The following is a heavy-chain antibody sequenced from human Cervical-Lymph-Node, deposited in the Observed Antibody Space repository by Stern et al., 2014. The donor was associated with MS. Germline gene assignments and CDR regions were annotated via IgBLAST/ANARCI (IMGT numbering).Heavy chain of an antibody. CDR2: LSWDYDK. CDR1: GLSLSTTGVG. CDR3: AHSLTSPLGWGDFFDY. D-gene: IGHD4-23*01. J-gene: IGHJ4*02. V-gene: IGHV2-5*02. Sequence: EESGPTLVKPTQTLKLTCTLSGLSLSTTGVGVGWIRQPPGKALEWLALLSWDYDKRYSSSLKSRLTITRANSPTRVVLTMTNRDPVATATYYCAHSLTSPLGWGDFFDYWGRGILVTVPP.